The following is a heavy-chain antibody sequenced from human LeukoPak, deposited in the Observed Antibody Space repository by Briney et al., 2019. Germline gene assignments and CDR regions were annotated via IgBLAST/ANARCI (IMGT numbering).Heavy chain of an antibody. CDR2: INHRGST. Sequence: PSETLSLTCAVYGESLSKYYWTWIRQPPGKGLEWIGEINHRGSTNHKPSLKSRVTLSVDTSKHQFSLKLTSVTAADAAVYYCASSVGSTDYWGQGTLVTVSS. CDR3: ASSVGSTDY. J-gene: IGHJ4*02. D-gene: IGHD1-26*01. V-gene: IGHV4-34*01. CDR1: GESLSKYY.